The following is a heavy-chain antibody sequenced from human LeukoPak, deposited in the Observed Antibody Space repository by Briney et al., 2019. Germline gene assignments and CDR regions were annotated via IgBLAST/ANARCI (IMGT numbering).Heavy chain of an antibody. Sequence: ASVKVSCKASGYTFTSYGISWVRQAPGQGLEWMGWISAYNGNTNYAQKLQGRVTMTTDTSTSTAYMELRSLRSDDTAVYYCARTDTPNSYSSGWYVPAGRISWGVYYFDYWGQGTLVTVSS. V-gene: IGHV1-18*01. CDR2: ISAYNGNT. J-gene: IGHJ4*02. CDR3: ARTDTPNSYSSGWYVPAGRISWGVYYFDY. CDR1: GYTFTSYG. D-gene: IGHD6-19*01.